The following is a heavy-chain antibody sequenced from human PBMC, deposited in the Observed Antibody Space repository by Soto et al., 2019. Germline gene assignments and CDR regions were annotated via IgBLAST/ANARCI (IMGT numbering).Heavy chain of an antibody. D-gene: IGHD3-22*01. CDR1: GSSFTNFW. Sequence: GESLKISSKGSGSSFTNFWIGWVRQMPGKGLEWMGIINPADSDTRYSPSFQGQVTVSADKSSSTAYLQRGSLKASDTAMYYCVRPDSTGYYSHWGQGTPVTVSS. CDR3: VRPDSTGYYSH. J-gene: IGHJ4*02. CDR2: INPADSDT. V-gene: IGHV5-51*01.